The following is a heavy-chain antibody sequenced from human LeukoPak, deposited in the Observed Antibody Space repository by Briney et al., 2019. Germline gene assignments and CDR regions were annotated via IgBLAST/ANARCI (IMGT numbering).Heavy chain of an antibody. Sequence: GESLKISCKGSGYSFTTYWIGWVRQMPGKGLERMGIIYPGDSDTRYSPSFQGQVTISADKSISTAYVQWSSLKASDTAMYYCARIRGVSLSGSYFDSWGQGTLVTVSS. J-gene: IGHJ4*02. CDR2: IYPGDSDT. CDR3: ARIRGVSLSGSYFDS. CDR1: GYSFTTYW. D-gene: IGHD1-26*01. V-gene: IGHV5-51*01.